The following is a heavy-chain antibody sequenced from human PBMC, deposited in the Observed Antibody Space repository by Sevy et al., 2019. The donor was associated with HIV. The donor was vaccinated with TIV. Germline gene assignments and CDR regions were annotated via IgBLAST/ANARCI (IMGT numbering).Heavy chain of an antibody. Sequence: ASVKVSCKASGYTFITYYVHWVRQAPGQGLEWMGLIDPSGSTRYAQKFQGRVSMTGDTSTTTVYMELSSLTSEDTVVYYCARDRDLSGSYLEYYYYAMDVWGQGTTVTVSS. D-gene: IGHD1-26*01. CDR3: ARDRDLSGSYLEYYYYAMDV. J-gene: IGHJ6*02. CDR1: GYTFITYY. CDR2: IDPSGST. V-gene: IGHV1-46*01.